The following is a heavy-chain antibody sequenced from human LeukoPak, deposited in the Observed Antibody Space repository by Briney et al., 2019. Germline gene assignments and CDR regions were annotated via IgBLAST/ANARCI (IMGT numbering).Heavy chain of an antibody. CDR3: ARDYSYGDYAFDI. D-gene: IGHD4-17*01. CDR1: GFIFDDYA. Sequence: GGSLRLSCAASGFIFDDYAMHWVRQAPGKGLEWVSAITWNSGTIVYADSVKGRFTISRDNAKHSLYLHMNSLRAEDTAVYYCARDYSYGDYAFDIWGQGTMVTVSS. CDR2: ITWNSGTI. V-gene: IGHV3-9*01. J-gene: IGHJ3*02.